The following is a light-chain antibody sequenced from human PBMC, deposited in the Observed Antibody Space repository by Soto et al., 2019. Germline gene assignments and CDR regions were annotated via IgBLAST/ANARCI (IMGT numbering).Light chain of an antibody. V-gene: IGLV6-57*03. J-gene: IGLJ3*02. CDR2: EDD. CDR1: SGSIATNY. Sequence: NFMLTQPHSVSESPGKTVTISCTRSSGSIATNYVQWFQQRPGSAPIIVIYEDDQRPSVVPDRFSGSIDSSSNSASLTISGLQTEDEADYYCQSYDSSNHGVFGGGTKVTVL. CDR3: QSYDSSNHGV.